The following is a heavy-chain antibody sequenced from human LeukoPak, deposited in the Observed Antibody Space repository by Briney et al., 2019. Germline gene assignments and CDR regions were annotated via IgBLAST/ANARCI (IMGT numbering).Heavy chain of an antibody. Sequence: SQTLSLTCTVTGRSISSYYWSWIRHPAGEGVGWIGYIYYSGSTNYNPSLTSRVTISVATSKTQCSLKLSSVTAADPAVYYCAREGPGIVGATTDAFDIWGQGTMVTVSS. CDR3: AREGPGIVGATTDAFDI. V-gene: IGHV4-59*01. CDR1: GRSISSYY. J-gene: IGHJ3*02. CDR2: IYYSGST. D-gene: IGHD1-26*01.